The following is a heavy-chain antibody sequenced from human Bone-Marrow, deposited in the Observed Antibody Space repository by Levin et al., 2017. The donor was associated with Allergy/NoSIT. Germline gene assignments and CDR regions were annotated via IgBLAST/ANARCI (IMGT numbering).Heavy chain of an antibody. V-gene: IGHV1-8*01. J-gene: IGHJ5*02. CDR1: GYTFTSYD. D-gene: IGHD3-3*01. CDR2: MNPNSGAT. Sequence: GESLKISCKASGYTFTSYDIDWVRQATGQRPEWMGWMNPNSGATGYAQNFRGRVTMTRDTSISTAYMGLSRLRSEETAVYYCARGGSGYTNTLYGRLDPWGQGTLVTVSS. CDR3: ARGGSGYTNTLYGRLDP.